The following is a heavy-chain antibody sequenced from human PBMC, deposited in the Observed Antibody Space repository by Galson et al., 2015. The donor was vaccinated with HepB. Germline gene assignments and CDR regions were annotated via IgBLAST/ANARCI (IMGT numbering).Heavy chain of an antibody. Sequence: SLRLSCAASGFTFSSYDMHWVRQAPGKGLEWVALISYDGSNKYFADSVKGRFTISRDNAKDTLYLQVSSLREGDTAVYYCAKNPKRWEVGGLLDSWGQGSLVTVSS. CDR1: GFTFSSYD. V-gene: IGHV3-30*18. CDR2: ISYDGSNK. J-gene: IGHJ4*02. D-gene: IGHD4-23*01. CDR3: AKNPKRWEVGGLLDS.